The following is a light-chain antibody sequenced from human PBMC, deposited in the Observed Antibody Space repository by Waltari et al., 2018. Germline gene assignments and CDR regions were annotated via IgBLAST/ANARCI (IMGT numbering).Light chain of an antibody. CDR3: CSFAGSTTVI. Sequence: QSALTQPASVSGSPGQSITISCTGTSSDVGGYNLVSWYQQHPGEVPKLMIYEVTKRPSGISNRFSASKSCNTASLTISGLQAEDEADYYCCSFAGSTTVIFGGGTRLTVL. CDR2: EVT. V-gene: IGLV2-23*02. CDR1: SSDVGGYNL. J-gene: IGLJ2*01.